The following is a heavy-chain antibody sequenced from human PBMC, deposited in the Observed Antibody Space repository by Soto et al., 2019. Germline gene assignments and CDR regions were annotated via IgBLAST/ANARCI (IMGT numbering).Heavy chain of an antibody. V-gene: IGHV3-33*01. Sequence: QVQLVESGGGVVQPGRSLRLSCAASGFTFSSYGMHWVRQAPGKGLEWVAVIWYDGSNKYYADSVKGRFTISRDNSKNTLYLQMNSLRAEDTAVYYCARLTYSGYDGGRDYWGQGTLVTVSS. D-gene: IGHD5-12*01. J-gene: IGHJ4*02. CDR2: IWYDGSNK. CDR1: GFTFSSYG. CDR3: ARLTYSGYDGGRDY.